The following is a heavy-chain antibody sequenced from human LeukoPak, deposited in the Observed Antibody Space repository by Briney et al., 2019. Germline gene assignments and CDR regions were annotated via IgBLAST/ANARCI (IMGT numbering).Heavy chain of an antibody. CDR3: ARDLKVYSREGARDY. Sequence: GGSLRLSCAASGFTFSSYSMNWVRQAPGKGLEWVSYISSSSSTIYYADSVKGRFTISRDNAKNSLYLQMNSLRAEDTAVYYCARDLKVYSREGARDYWGQGTLVTVSS. J-gene: IGHJ4*02. CDR2: ISSSSSTI. CDR1: GFTFSSYS. D-gene: IGHD2-8*01. V-gene: IGHV3-48*01.